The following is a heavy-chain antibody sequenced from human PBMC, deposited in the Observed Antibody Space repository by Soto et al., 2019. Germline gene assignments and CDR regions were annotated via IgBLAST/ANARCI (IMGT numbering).Heavy chain of an antibody. Sequence: ASVKVSCKASGYTFTSYGISWVRQAPGQGLEWMGWISAYNGNTNYAQKLQGRVTMTTDTSTSTAYMELRSLRSDDTAVYYCARGKPTVTTACYVMDVWGQGTTVTGSS. V-gene: IGHV1-18*01. CDR2: ISAYNGNT. D-gene: IGHD4-4*01. J-gene: IGHJ6*01. CDR3: ARGKPTVTTACYVMDV. CDR1: GYTFTSYG.